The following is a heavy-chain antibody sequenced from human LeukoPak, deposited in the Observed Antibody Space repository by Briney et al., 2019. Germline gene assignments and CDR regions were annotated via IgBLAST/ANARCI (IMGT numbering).Heavy chain of an antibody. CDR3: ARDDRGYSYGRYFDY. Sequence: SVKVSCKASGGTFSSYAISWVRQAPGQGLEWMGGIIPIFGTANYAQKFQGRVTITADESTSTAYMELSSLRSEDTAVYYCARDDRGYSYGRYFDYWGQGTLVTVSS. J-gene: IGHJ4*02. D-gene: IGHD5-18*01. V-gene: IGHV1-69*13. CDR1: GGTFSSYA. CDR2: IIPIFGTA.